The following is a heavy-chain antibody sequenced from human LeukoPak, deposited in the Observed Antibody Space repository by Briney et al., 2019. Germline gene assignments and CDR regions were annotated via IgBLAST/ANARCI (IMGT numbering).Heavy chain of an antibody. V-gene: IGHV1-2*02. CDR3: AREISDYASAY. Sequence: ASVKVSCKASVYPFTGYYIHWVRQAPGEGLEWMGWINPNSGGTNYAQKFQGRVTMTSDTSITTAYMDLSRLTSDDTAVYYCAREISDYASAYWGQGTLVTVSS. CDR1: VYPFTGYY. D-gene: IGHD4-17*01. J-gene: IGHJ4*02. CDR2: INPNSGGT.